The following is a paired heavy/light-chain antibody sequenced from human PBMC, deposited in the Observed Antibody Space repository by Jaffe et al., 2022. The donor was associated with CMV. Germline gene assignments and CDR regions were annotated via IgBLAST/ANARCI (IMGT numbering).Heavy chain of an antibody. CDR2: ILSDGNNK. D-gene: IGHD2-15*01. Sequence: QVQVVESGGGVVQPGRSLRLSCEASGFTLSNYGMNWVRQAPGKGLEWVAVILSDGNNKYYADSVKGRFTISRDNSKNTVHLLMNSLRAEDTAVYYCATYCSGGSCYPDYYMDVWGKGTTVTVSS. J-gene: IGHJ6*03. CDR1: GFTLSNYG. V-gene: IGHV3-33*08. CDR3: ATYCSGGSCYPDYYMDV.
Light chain of an antibody. CDR3: QQYGSYPYT. CDR1: QGISNY. CDR2: AAS. Sequence: DIQMTQSPSSLSASVGDRVTITCRASQGISNYLAWFQQKPGKAPKSLIYAASSLQSGVPSKFSGSVSGTEFSLTINSLQPEDSATYYCQQYGSYPYTFGQGTKVEI. J-gene: IGKJ2*01. V-gene: IGKV1-16*02.